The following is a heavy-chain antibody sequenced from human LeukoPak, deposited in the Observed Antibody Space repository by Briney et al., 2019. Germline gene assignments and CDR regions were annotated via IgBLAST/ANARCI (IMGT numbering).Heavy chain of an antibody. CDR3: ARDGCSGGSCYSVPDY. D-gene: IGHD2-15*01. Sequence: SETLSLTCAVYGGSFSGYYWSWIRQPPGKGLEWIGEINHSGSTNYNPSLKSRVTISVDTSKNQFSLKLSSVTAADTAVYYCARDGCSGGSCYSVPDYWGQGTLVTVSS. V-gene: IGHV4-34*01. CDR1: GGSFSGYY. CDR2: INHSGST. J-gene: IGHJ4*02.